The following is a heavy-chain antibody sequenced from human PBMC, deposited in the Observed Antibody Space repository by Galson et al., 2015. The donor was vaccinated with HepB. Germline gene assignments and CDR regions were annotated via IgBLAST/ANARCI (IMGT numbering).Heavy chain of an antibody. CDR2: ISYDGSNK. Sequence: SLRLSCAASGFTFSSYAMHWVRQAPGKGLEWVAVISYDGSNKYYADSVKGRFTISRDNSKNTLYLQMNSLRAEDTAVYYCARDGPQGYSGYERTAWAFDIWGQGTMVTVSS. V-gene: IGHV3-30*04. CDR3: ARDGPQGYSGYERTAWAFDI. CDR1: GFTFSSYA. J-gene: IGHJ3*02. D-gene: IGHD5-12*01.